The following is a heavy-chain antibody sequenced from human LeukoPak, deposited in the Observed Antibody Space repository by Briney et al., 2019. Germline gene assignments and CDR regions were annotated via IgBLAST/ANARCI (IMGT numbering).Heavy chain of an antibody. CDR1: GFTFRSYE. V-gene: IGHV3-48*03. Sequence: GGSLRLSCAASGFTFRSYEMNWVRQAPGKGLEWASYISSSGGTIYYADSVKGRFTISRDNAKNSLYLQMNSLRAEDTAVYYCARDFNYYDSSGYPHWYFDLWGRGTLVTVSS. CDR3: ARDFNYYDSSGYPHWYFDL. CDR2: ISSSGGTI. D-gene: IGHD3-22*01. J-gene: IGHJ2*01.